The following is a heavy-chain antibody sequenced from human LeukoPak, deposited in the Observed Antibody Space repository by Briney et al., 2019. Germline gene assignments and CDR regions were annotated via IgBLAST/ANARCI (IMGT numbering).Heavy chain of an antibody. J-gene: IGHJ2*01. V-gene: IGHV3-7*01. CDR3: ARLNPTDDVSYRYFDL. CDR1: GFTFGSYW. Sequence: QTGGSLRLSCAASGFTFGSYWMSWVRQVPEKGLEWVANIKEDGRDKTYVDSVRGRFTTSRDNAKNSMYLQMNSLRIEDTAVYYCARLNPTDDVSYRYFDLWGRGTLVTVSS. D-gene: IGHD1-1*01. CDR2: IKEDGRDK.